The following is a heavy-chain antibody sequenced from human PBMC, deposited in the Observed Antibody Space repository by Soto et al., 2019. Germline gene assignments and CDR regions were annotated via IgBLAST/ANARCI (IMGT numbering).Heavy chain of an antibody. CDR1: GLTFSGHW. V-gene: IGHV3-7*03. Sequence: GGSLRLSCAASGLTFSGHWMTWVRQTPGEGLQWVAAIKPDGSETFYVDSVKGRFTISRDNARNSLFLQMDSLRAEDTAVYYCTSRHSGMNYHAVFDFWGQGTLVTVSS. CDR3: TSRHSGMNYHAVFDF. J-gene: IGHJ4*02. CDR2: IKPDGSET. D-gene: IGHD1-1*01.